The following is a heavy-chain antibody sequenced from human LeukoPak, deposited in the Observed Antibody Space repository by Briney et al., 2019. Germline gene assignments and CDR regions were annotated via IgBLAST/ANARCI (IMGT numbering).Heavy chain of an antibody. CDR3: VRDRGGTYSGDNLFDP. J-gene: IGHJ5*02. V-gene: IGHV3-48*03. CDR1: GFTFSTYE. CDR2: IICDGTTT. D-gene: IGHD1/OR15-1a*01. Sequence: GGSLRLSCAASGFTFSTYEMNWVRQAPGKGLEWLSYIICDGTTTQYAASVRDRFTISRDNEKNSLYLQMNSLRADDTAVYYCVRDRGGTYSGDNLFDPWGQGTLVTVSS.